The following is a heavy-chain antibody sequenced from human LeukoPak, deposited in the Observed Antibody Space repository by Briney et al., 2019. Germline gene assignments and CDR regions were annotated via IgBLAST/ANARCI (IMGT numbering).Heavy chain of an antibody. J-gene: IGHJ6*02. CDR3: AKSRGYPYYYYGMDV. Sequence: SETLSLTCAVYGGSFSGYYWSWIRQPPGKGLEWIGEINHSGSTNYNPSLKSRVTISEDTSKNQFSLKLSSVTAADTALYYCAKSRGYPYYYYGMDVWGQGTTVTVSS. CDR2: INHSGST. D-gene: IGHD5-18*01. V-gene: IGHV4-34*01. CDR1: GGSFSGYY.